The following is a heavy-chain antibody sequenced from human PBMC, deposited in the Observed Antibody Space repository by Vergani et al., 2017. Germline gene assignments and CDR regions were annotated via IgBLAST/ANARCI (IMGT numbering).Heavy chain of an antibody. D-gene: IGHD6-13*01. J-gene: IGHJ6*03. Sequence: QVQLVESGGGLVKPGGSLTLSCAASGFTFSDYYMSWIRQAPGKGLEWVSYISSSGSTIYYADSVKGRFTIFRDNAKNSLYQQMNSLRAEDTAVYYCAGVSSWYYGGIYCYYYYMDVWGKGTTVTVSS. CDR3: AGVSSWYYGGIYCYYYYMDV. V-gene: IGHV3-11*01. CDR1: GFTFSDYY. CDR2: ISSSGSTI.